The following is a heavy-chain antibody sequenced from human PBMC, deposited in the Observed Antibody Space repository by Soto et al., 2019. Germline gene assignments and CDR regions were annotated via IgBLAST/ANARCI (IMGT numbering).Heavy chain of an antibody. V-gene: IGHV1-46*01. CDR1: GYTFSSYY. CDR3: ARAQPNLNFGY. J-gene: IGHJ4*02. Sequence: ASVKVSCKASGYTFSSYYLDGVRQAPGQGLEWMGIVNPGGGTSYAQKFQGRVTMTRDTSPSTVYMELSSLRSEDTAVYYCARAQPNLNFGYWGPGSLVTVFS. CDR2: VNPGGGT. D-gene: IGHD7-27*01.